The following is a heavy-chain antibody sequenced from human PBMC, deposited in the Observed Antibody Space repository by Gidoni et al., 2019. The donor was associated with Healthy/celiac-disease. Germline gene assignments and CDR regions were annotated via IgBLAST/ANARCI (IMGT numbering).Heavy chain of an antibody. J-gene: IGHJ6*02. Sequence: QVQLVQSGAEVKTPGSSVMVSCKASGATFSSYAISWVRQAPGQGLEWMGGISPFFGTANYAQKFQGRVTITADESTSTAYMELSSLRSEDTAVYYCARTPQLEINSYGMDVWGQGTTVTVSS. CDR2: ISPFFGTA. V-gene: IGHV1-69*01. D-gene: IGHD1-1*01. CDR1: GATFSSYA. CDR3: ARTPQLEINSYGMDV.